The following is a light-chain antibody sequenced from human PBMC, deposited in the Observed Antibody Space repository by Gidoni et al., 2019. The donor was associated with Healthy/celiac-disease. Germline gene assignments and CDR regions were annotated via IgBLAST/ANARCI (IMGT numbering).Light chain of an antibody. Sequence: DIVMTQSPDSLAVSLGERATINFKSSQSVLYSSNKKNSVAWYQQKPGQPPKLLIYWASPRESGVPDRFSGSGSGTDFTLTISSLQAEDVAVYYCQQYYSTPRTFGQGTKVEI. CDR2: WAS. CDR3: QQYYSTPRT. CDR1: QSVLYSSNKKNS. V-gene: IGKV4-1*01. J-gene: IGKJ1*01.